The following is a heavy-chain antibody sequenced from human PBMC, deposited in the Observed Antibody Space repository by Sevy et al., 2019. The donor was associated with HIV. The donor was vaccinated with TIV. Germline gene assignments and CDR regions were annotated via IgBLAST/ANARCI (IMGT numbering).Heavy chain of an antibody. J-gene: IGHJ3*02. CDR1: DGSINSLNYY. V-gene: IGHV4-31*03. CDR3: ARANAYLTSDAFDI. Sequence: SETLSLTCTVSDGSINSLNYYWSWIRQHPGKGLEWIGYIYYSERTNYNPSLKSRVIISVDTSKNQFSLRLSSVTAADTAVYYCARANAYLTSDAFDIWGQGTMVTVSS. D-gene: IGHD1-26*01. CDR2: IYYSERT.